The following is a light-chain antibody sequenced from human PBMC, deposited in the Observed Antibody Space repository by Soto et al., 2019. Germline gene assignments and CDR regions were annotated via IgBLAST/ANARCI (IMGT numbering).Light chain of an antibody. V-gene: IGKV3-11*01. J-gene: IGKJ1*01. CDR1: QSVSRY. CDR2: DAV. Sequence: EIVLTQSPVPLSLSPGERATLSSSASQSVSRYLAWYQQKSGQAPRLLIYDAVNRATGIPARFSGSGSGTDFTLTISSLEPEDFAVYSCQQRSNWPPTFGQGTKVDIK. CDR3: QQRSNWPPT.